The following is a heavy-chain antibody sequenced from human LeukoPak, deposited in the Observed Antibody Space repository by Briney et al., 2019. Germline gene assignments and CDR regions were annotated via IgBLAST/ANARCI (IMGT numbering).Heavy chain of an antibody. CDR3: ARVLRYCSGGNCYSGGLGYMDV. V-gene: IGHV3-11*01. J-gene: IGHJ6*03. CDR2: ISRSGSTK. CDR1: GFTSSDYN. Sequence: GGSLRLSCAASGFTSSDYNMRWIRQAPGKGLEWVSSISRSGSTKYYADSVKGRFTISRDNAKNSLFLQMNSLRAEDTAVYYCARVLRYCSGGNCYSGGLGYMDVWGKGTTVTISS. D-gene: IGHD2-15*01.